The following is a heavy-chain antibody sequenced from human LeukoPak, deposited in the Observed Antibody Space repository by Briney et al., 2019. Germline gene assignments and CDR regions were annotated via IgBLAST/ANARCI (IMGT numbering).Heavy chain of an antibody. D-gene: IGHD3-22*01. CDR1: GYTFTGYY. CDR2: INPNSGGA. Sequence: GASVKVSCKASGYTFTGYYMHWVRQAPGQGLEWMGWINPNSGGANYAQKFQGRVTMTRDTSISTAYMELSRLRSDDTAVYYCARAQQYYYDSSGYGLDYWGQGTLVTVSS. V-gene: IGHV1-2*02. CDR3: ARAQQYYYDSSGYGLDY. J-gene: IGHJ4*02.